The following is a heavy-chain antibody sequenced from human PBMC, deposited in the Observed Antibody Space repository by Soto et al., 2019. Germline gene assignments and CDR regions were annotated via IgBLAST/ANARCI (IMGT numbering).Heavy chain of an antibody. CDR1: GGSISSYY. V-gene: IGHV4-59*01. CDR3: ARAPRGNYGYPSYYDY. Sequence: SETLSLTCTVSGGSISSYYWSWIRQPPGKGLEWIGYFYYSGSTNYNPSPKSRVTISVDTSKNQFSLKLSSVTAADTAVYYCARAPRGNYGYPSYYDYWGQGTLVTVSS. CDR2: FYYSGST. D-gene: IGHD3-10*01. J-gene: IGHJ4*02.